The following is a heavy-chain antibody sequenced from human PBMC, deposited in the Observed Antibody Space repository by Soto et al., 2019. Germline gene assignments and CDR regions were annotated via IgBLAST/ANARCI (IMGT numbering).Heavy chain of an antibody. J-gene: IGHJ4*02. Sequence: GGSLRLSCAASGFSFSISPMHWVRQAPGKGPEWVALISYDGTNKFYADSVKGRFTISRDNSKSTLYLQVDTLRPEDAAVYYCARDPKTSGGQHWAFNYFDSWGQGTLVTVSS. CDR2: ISYDGTNK. D-gene: IGHD7-27*01. CDR3: ARDPKTSGGQHWAFNYFDS. CDR1: GFSFSISP. V-gene: IGHV3-30-3*01.